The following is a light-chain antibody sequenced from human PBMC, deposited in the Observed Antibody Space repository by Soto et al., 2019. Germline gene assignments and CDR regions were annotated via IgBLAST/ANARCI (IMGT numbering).Light chain of an antibody. CDR3: QQYRSWPRT. CDR1: QSVDIS. Sequence: EIVLTQSPATLSVSPGERVILSCRASQSVDISLAWYQQKPGQAPRLLIYGASTRATGMPGTFSGRGSGTEFTLTITSLRPEDFGVYYCQQYRSWPRTFGQGTKVEIK. V-gene: IGKV3-15*01. J-gene: IGKJ1*01. CDR2: GAS.